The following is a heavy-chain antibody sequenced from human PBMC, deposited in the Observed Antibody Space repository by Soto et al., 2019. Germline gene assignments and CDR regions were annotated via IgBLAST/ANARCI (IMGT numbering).Heavy chain of an antibody. CDR3: ARARGPNWGSDWFDP. V-gene: IGHV1-2*04. J-gene: IGHJ5*02. CDR1: GYTFTGYY. D-gene: IGHD7-27*01. CDR2: INPNSGGT. Sequence: GASVKVSCKASGYTFTGYYIHWVRQAPGQGLEWMGWINPNSGGTNYAQKFQGWVTMTRDTSISTAYMELSRLRSDDTAVYYCARARGPNWGSDWFDPWGQGTLVTVSS.